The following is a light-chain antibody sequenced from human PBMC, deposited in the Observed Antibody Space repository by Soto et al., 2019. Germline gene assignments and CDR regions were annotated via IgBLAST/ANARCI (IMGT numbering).Light chain of an antibody. J-gene: IGLJ3*02. V-gene: IGLV1-40*01. CDR3: QAYDYSLTAFV. Sequence: QLVLTQPPSVSGAPEQRVTISCTGNNSNLGAGYDVHWYQQLPGAAPKLVVFGNRNRPSGVPERFSGSKSGTSASLAITGLQAEDEADYYCQAYDYSLTAFVFGGGTKLTVL. CDR1: NSNLGAGYD. CDR2: GNR.